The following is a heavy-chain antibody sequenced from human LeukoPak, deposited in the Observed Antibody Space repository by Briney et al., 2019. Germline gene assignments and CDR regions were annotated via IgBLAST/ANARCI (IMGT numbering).Heavy chain of an antibody. D-gene: IGHD2-8*01. V-gene: IGHV4-34*01. CDR1: GGSFSGYY. Sequence: SETLSLTCAVYGGSFSGYYWSWIRQPPGKGLEWLGEINHSGSTNYNPSLKSRVTISVDTSKNQFSLKLSSVTAADTAVYYCAGGTRMLSLDYWGQGTLVTVSS. CDR2: INHSGST. CDR3: AGGTRMLSLDY. J-gene: IGHJ4*02.